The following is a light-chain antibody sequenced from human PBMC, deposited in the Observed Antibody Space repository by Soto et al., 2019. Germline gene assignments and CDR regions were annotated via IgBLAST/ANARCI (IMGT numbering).Light chain of an antibody. CDR3: SSYPPGNPVV. CDR2: EVR. V-gene: IGLV2-14*01. Sequence: QSALTQPASVSASPGQSIAISCTGTSSDVGAYSYVSWYQQHPGEAPKLMLFEVRIRPSGVSNRFSGHKPGNTASLTISGLQAGDEAHYFCSSYPPGNPVVFGGGTK. CDR1: SSDVGAYSY. J-gene: IGLJ2*01.